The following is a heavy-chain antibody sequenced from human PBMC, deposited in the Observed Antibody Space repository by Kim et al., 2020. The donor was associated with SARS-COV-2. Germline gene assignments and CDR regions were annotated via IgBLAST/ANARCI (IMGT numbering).Heavy chain of an antibody. V-gene: IGHV4-39*01. CDR3: ASQYSSGLGVWFDP. D-gene: IGHD6-19*01. CDR2: IYYSGST. J-gene: IGHJ5*02. CDR1: GGSISSSSYY. Sequence: SETLSLTCTVSGGSISSSSYYWGWIRQPPGKGLEWIGSIYYSGSTYYNPSLKSRVTISVDTSKNQFSLKLSSVTAADTAVYYCASQYSSGLGVWFDPWGQGTLVTVSS.